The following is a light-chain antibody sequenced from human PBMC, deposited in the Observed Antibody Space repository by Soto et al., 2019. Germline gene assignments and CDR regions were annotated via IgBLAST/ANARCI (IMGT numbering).Light chain of an antibody. V-gene: IGKV3-11*01. J-gene: IGKJ5*01. CDR3: QQRHMWPLT. CDR2: DAY. Sequence: EVVLTQPPVTLSLSPGERATLSCRASQSFRGLLAWYQQKPGQAPRLLIYDAYNRATGIPPRFSGSGSGTDFTLTISSLEPEDSAVYYCQQRHMWPLTFGQGTRLEIK. CDR1: QSFRGL.